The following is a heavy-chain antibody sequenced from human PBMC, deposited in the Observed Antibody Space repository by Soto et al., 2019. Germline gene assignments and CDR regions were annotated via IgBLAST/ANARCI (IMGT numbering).Heavy chain of an antibody. V-gene: IGHV3-9*01. Sequence: EVQVVESGGGLVQPGRSLRLSCAASGFSLDDYAMHWVRQAPGKGLEWVSGISWNSGTIGYADSVKGRFTISRDNAKNSLYLQMNSLRDEDTALYYCAKSTGGTANGMGVWGQGTTVTVSS. J-gene: IGHJ6*02. CDR3: AKSTGGTANGMGV. D-gene: IGHD2-8*02. CDR2: ISWNSGTI. CDR1: GFSLDDYA.